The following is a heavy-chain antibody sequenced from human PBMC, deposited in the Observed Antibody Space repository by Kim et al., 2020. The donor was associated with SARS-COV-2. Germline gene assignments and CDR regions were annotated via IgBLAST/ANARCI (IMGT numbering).Heavy chain of an antibody. Sequence: SETLSLTCTVPGASMTSGSYFWTWIRHHPGQCLYWIGYISYNGNTYSRPSLKIRVTLSLNTSKSQFSLNLRSAPAADTSLYYCAWDNIVVGGLDVWGHGTTVTVSS. J-gene: IGHJ6*02. CDR3: AWDNIVVGGLDV. D-gene: IGHD3-22*01. CDR1: GASMTSGSYF. V-gene: IGHV4-31*03. CDR2: ISYNGNT.